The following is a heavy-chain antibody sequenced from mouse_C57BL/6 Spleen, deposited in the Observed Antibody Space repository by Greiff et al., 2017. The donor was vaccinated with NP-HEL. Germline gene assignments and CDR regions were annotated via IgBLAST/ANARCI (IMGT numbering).Heavy chain of an antibody. Sequence: VQLQQSGAELVKPGASVKLSCTASGFNIKDYYMHWVKQRTEQGLEWIGRIDPEDGETKYAPKCQGKATITADTSSNTAYLQLSSLTSEDTSVYYCAEYWYFDVWGTGTTVAVSS. J-gene: IGHJ1*03. CDR1: GFNIKDYY. CDR2: IDPEDGET. V-gene: IGHV14-2*01. CDR3: AEYWYFDV.